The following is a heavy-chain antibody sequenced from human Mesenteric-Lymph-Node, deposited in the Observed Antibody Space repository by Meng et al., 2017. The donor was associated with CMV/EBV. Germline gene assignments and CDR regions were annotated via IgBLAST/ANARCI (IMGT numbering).Heavy chain of an antibody. D-gene: IGHD6-13*01. CDR2: ISHSGGST. Sequence: SETLSLTCTVSAYSISSGYYWGWIRQPPGKGLEWIGSISHSGGSTYYNPSLKSRVTISVDTSKNQFSLKVSSVTAADTAVYYCARGEGAAGLFKDWGQGTLVTVSS. J-gene: IGHJ4*02. CDR3: ARGEGAAGLFKD. V-gene: IGHV4-38-2*02. CDR1: AYSISSGYY.